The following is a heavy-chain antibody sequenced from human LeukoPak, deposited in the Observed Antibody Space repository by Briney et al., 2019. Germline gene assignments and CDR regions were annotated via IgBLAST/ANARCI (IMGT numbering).Heavy chain of an antibody. V-gene: IGHV4-34*01. Sequence: SETLSLTCAVYGGSFSGYYWSWIRQPPGKGLEWIGEINHSGSTNYNPSLKSRVTISVDTSKNQFSLKLSSVTAADTAVYYCARRRRGGTAMGLSYNWFDPWGQGTLVTVSS. J-gene: IGHJ5*02. D-gene: IGHD5-18*01. CDR3: ARRRRGGTAMGLSYNWFDP. CDR2: INHSGST. CDR1: GGSFSGYY.